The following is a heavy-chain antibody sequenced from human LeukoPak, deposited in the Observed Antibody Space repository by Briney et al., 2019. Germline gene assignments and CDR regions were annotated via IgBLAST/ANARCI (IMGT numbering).Heavy chain of an antibody. CDR1: GLTFRNYV. J-gene: IGHJ4*02. V-gene: IGHV3-30-3*01. Sequence: GGSLRLSCAASGLTFRNYVIHWVRQAPGKGLEWVAVTSSDLNVKLYADSVKGRFTISRDNSMNTLHLQMNSLRAEDTAMYYCARRLAASGTGGVDYWGQGTLVTVSS. CDR2: TSSDLNVK. D-gene: IGHD6-13*01. CDR3: ARRLAASGTGGVDY.